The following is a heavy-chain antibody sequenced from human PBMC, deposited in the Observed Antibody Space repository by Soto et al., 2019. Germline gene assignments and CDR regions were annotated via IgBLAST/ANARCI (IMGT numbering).Heavy chain of an antibody. J-gene: IGHJ6*02. CDR3: ARVPITVFGVVTRDYYYYGMDV. D-gene: IGHD3-3*01. Sequence: SETLSLTCTVSGGSISGGGYYWSWIRQHPGNGLEWIGHIYYSGSTYYNPSLKSRVSISVDTFKNQFSLKLTSVIAADTAVYYCARVPITVFGVVTRDYYYYGMDVWGQGTTVT. CDR2: IYYSGST. V-gene: IGHV4-31*02. CDR1: GGSISGGGYY.